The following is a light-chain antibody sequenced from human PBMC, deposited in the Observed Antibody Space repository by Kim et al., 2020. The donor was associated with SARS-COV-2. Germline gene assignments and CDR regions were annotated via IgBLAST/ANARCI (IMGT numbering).Light chain of an antibody. CDR1: SGQSSYA. J-gene: IGLJ2*01. CDR2: LNSDGSH. Sequence: VKLTCTLSSGQSSYAIAWHQQQPEKGPRYLMKLNSDGSHSKGDGIPDRFSGSSSGAERYLTISSLQSEDEADYYCQTWGTGIHVVFGGGTQLTVL. CDR3: QTWGTGIHVV. V-gene: IGLV4-69*01.